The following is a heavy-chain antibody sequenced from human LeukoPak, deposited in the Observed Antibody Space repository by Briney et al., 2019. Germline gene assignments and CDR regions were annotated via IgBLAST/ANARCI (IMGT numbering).Heavy chain of an antibody. CDR3: ARLTGSVPAAIDY. D-gene: IGHD2-2*01. J-gene: IGHJ4*02. V-gene: IGHV5-51*01. Sequence: GESLKISCQGSGYSFASYRIGWVRQMPGKGLEWMGIIYPGDSDTRYSPSFQGQVAISADKSISTAYLQWSSLKASDTAMYYCARLTGSVPAAIDYWGQGTLVTVSS. CDR2: IYPGDSDT. CDR1: GYSFASYR.